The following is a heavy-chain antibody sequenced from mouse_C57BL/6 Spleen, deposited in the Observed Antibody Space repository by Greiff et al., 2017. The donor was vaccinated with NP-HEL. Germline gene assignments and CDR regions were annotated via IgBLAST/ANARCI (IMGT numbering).Heavy chain of an antibody. D-gene: IGHD2-2*01. Sequence: EVKLVESEGGLVQPGSSMKLSCTASGFTFSDYYMAWVRQVPEKGLEWVANINYDGSSTYYLDSLKSRFIISRDNAKNILYLQMSSLKSEDTATYYCAREGLRRRGYFDYWGQGTTLTVSS. CDR1: GFTFSDYY. CDR2: INYDGSST. J-gene: IGHJ2*01. CDR3: AREGLRRRGYFDY. V-gene: IGHV5-16*01.